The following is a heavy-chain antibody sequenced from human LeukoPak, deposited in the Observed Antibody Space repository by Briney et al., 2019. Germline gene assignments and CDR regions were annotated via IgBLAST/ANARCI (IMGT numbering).Heavy chain of an antibody. CDR3: ATAGQPYYDFWSGYNDY. CDR1: GYTLTELS. D-gene: IGHD3-3*01. J-gene: IGHJ4*02. V-gene: IGHV1-24*01. CDR2: FDPEDGET. Sequence: ASVKVSCKVSGYTLTELSMHWVRQAPGKGLAWMGGFDPEDGETIYAQKFQGRVTMTEDTSTDTAYMELSSLRSEDTAVYYCATAGQPYYDFWSGYNDYWGQGTLVTVSS.